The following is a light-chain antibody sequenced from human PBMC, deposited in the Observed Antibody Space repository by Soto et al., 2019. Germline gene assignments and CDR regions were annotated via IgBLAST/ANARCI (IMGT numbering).Light chain of an antibody. CDR1: QSVSSSY. V-gene: IGKV3-20*01. Sequence: EIVLTQSPGTLSLSPGERATLSCRASQSVSSSYLAWYQQKPGQAPRLLIYGASSRATGIPDRFSGSGSGTDFTRTISRLEPEDVAVYYCQQYGSSPRTFGQGTKLDIK. J-gene: IGKJ2*01. CDR2: GAS. CDR3: QQYGSSPRT.